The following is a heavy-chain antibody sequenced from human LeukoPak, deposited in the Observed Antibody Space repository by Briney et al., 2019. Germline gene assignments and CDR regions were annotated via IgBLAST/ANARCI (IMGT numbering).Heavy chain of an antibody. J-gene: IGHJ3*02. CDR1: GFTFSDYT. CDR2: ISSSSSYI. CDR3: ARGYTNAFDI. D-gene: IGHD1-14*01. V-gene: IGHV3-21*01. Sequence: GGSLRLSCAASGFTFSDYTMNWVRQAPGKGLELVSSISSSSSYIYYADSVKGRFTISRDNAKNSLYLQMNSLRAEDTAVYYCARGYTNAFDIWGQGTMVTVSS.